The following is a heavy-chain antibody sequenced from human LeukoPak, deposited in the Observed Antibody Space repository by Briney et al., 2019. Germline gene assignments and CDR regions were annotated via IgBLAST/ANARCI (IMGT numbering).Heavy chain of an antibody. V-gene: IGHV5-51*01. CDR1: GYSFTIYW. CDR3: ARLRGVSTDPYYFYYGMDV. D-gene: IGHD2-21*01. Sequence: HGESLKISCKGSGYSFTIYWIGWVRQMPGEGLEWMGIIYPGDSDTRYSPSFQGQVTISADKSISTAYLRWSSLKVSDTAMYYCARLRGVSTDPYYFYYGMDVWVQGTTVTVSS. J-gene: IGHJ6*02. CDR2: IYPGDSDT.